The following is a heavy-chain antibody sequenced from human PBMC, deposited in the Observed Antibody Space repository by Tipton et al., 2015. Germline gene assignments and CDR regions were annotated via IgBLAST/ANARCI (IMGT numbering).Heavy chain of an antibody. CDR3: ARDLAAETTDAFDI. CDR2: INPNSGGT. J-gene: IGHJ3*02. CDR1: GYTFTGYY. V-gene: IGHV1-2*04. D-gene: IGHD6-13*01. Sequence: QSGAEVKKPGASVKVSCKASGYTFTGYYMHWVRQAPGQGLEWMGWINPNSGGTNYAQKFQGWVTMTRDTSISTAYMELSRLRSDDTAVYYCARDLAAETTDAFDIWGQGTIVTVSS.